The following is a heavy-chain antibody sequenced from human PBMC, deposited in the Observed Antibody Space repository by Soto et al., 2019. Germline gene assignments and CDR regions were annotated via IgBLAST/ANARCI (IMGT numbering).Heavy chain of an antibody. CDR2: ISYDGSNK. J-gene: IGHJ6*02. V-gene: IGHV3-30*18. CDR3: AKVRGLGYCISTSCYGPYYYGMDV. Sequence: PGGSLRLSCAASGFTFSNYGMHWVRQAPGKGLEWVAVISYDGSNKYYADSVKGRFTISRDNSKNTLYLQMNSLRAEDTAVYYCAKVRGLGYCISTSCYGPYYYGMDVWGQGTTVTVSS. CDR1: GFTFSNYG. D-gene: IGHD2-2*01.